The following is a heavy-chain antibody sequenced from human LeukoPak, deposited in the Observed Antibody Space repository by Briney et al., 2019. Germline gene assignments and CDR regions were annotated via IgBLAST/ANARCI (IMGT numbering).Heavy chain of an antibody. J-gene: IGHJ6*03. CDR1: GGSISSYD. D-gene: IGHD3-22*01. Sequence: PSETLSLTCTVSGGSISSYDWSWIRQPPGKGLEWIGDIYYSGSTNNNPSLKSRDTISVETSKNQFSLRLTSVTATDKAVYYCARGRGDDSGSYYGLYMDVWGKGTPVTVSS. CDR3: ARGRGDDSGSYYGLYMDV. CDR2: IYYSGST. V-gene: IGHV4-59*08.